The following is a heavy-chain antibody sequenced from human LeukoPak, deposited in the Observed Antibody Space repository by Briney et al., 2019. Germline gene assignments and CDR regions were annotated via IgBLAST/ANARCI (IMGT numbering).Heavy chain of an antibody. CDR1: GFTFAIHA. J-gene: IGHJ3*01. CDR3: AKDSYVSGRPLHTFDV. D-gene: IGHD3-10*01. CDR2: ISGDGAST. Sequence: GGPLRLSCAASGFTFAIHAMTWVRQAPGKGLEWVSGISGDGASTHYAESVKGQFTISRDNSQNTLFLQMNSLRVEDTAIYYCAKDSYVSGRPLHTFDVWGQGTMVTVSS. V-gene: IGHV3-23*01.